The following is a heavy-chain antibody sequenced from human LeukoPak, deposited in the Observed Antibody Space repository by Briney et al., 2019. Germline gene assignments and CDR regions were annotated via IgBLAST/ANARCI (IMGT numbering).Heavy chain of an antibody. CDR2: TSHSETT. D-gene: IGHD1-7*01. J-gene: IGHJ3*02. CDR1: GGSISSGDYY. V-gene: IGHV4-39*01. Sequence: SQTLSLTCTVSGGSISSGDYYWSWIRQPPGKGLEWIGCTSHSETTFYSPSLRSRVSISVDTSNSQFSLKLSSMTATDTAVYYCAKTTRASIRSAFDIWGQGTLVTVSS. CDR3: AKTTRASIRSAFDI.